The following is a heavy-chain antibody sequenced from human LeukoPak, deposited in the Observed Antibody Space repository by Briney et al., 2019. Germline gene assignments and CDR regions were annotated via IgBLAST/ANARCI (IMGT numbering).Heavy chain of an antibody. CDR3: SRAVAGSVGWFDP. Sequence: NPSETLSLTCTVSGGSISSYYWNWIRQPPGKGLEWIGYISNSGSTNYNPSLKSRVTISVDTSKNQFSLKLSSVTAADTAVYFCSRAVAGSVGWFDPWGQGTLVTVSS. CDR1: GGSISSYY. D-gene: IGHD6-19*01. J-gene: IGHJ5*02. V-gene: IGHV4-59*01. CDR2: ISNSGST.